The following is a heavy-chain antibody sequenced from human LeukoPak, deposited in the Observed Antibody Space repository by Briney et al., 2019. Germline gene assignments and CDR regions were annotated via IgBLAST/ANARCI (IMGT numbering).Heavy chain of an antibody. D-gene: IGHD3-10*01. CDR3: ARGIWFGEGYYFSMDV. CDR1: GGSFSGYY. CDR2: INHSGST. V-gene: IGHV4-34*01. J-gene: IGHJ6*03. Sequence: SETLSLTCAVYGGSFSGYYWSWIRQPPEKGLEWIGEINHSGSTNFNPSLKSRVTISVDTSKNQFSLKLNSVTAADTAVYSCARGIWFGEGYYFSMDVWGKGTTVTISS.